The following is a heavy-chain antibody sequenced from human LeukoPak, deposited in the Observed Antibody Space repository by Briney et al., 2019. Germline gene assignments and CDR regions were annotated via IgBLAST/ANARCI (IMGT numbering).Heavy chain of an antibody. CDR2: INPNSGGA. J-gene: IGHJ4*02. D-gene: IGHD1-26*01. CDR3: ARDLGSYPFDY. Sequence: ASVKVSCKASGYTFTGYYMHWVRQAPGHGLEWMGRINPNSGGANSAQKFQGRVTMTRDTSICTAYMELSRLRSDDTAVYYCARDLGSYPFDYWGQGTLVTVSS. V-gene: IGHV1-2*06. CDR1: GYTFTGYY.